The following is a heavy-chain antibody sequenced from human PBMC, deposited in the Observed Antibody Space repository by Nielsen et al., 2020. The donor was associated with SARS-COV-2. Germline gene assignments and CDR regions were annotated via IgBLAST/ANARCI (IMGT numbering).Heavy chain of an antibody. Sequence: IRQPPGKGLEWIGYIYYSGSTYYNPSLKSRVTISVDTSKNQFSLKLSSVTAADTAVYYCARDRGFFDTMVRGVRFYYYYMDVWGKGTTVTVSS. V-gene: IGHV4-31*02. CDR3: ARDRGFFDTMVRGVRFYYYYMDV. D-gene: IGHD3-10*01. CDR2: IYYSGST. J-gene: IGHJ6*03.